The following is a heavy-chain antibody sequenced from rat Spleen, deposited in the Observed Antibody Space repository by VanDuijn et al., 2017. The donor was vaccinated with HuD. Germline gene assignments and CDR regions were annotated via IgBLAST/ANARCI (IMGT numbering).Heavy chain of an antibody. Sequence: EVQLVESGGGLVQPGRSLKLSCVASGFTFNNYWMSWIRQAPGKGLEWVASITNTGGSIYYPDSVKGRFTISRDNAQNTLYLQMNSLRSEDTATYYCTRDLRILWAPYWYFDFWGPGTMVTVSS. CDR3: TRDLRILWAPYWYFDF. V-gene: IGHV5-31*01. CDR1: GFTFNNYW. J-gene: IGHJ1*01. CDR2: ITNTGGSI. D-gene: IGHD1-7*01.